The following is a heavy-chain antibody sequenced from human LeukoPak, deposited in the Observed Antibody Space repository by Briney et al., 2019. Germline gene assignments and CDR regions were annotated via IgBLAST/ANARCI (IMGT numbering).Heavy chain of an antibody. J-gene: IGHJ4*02. V-gene: IGHV1-18*01. CDR1: GYPFSSHG. D-gene: IGHD6-13*01. CDR3: ARAGVEQQLDY. Sequence: ASVKVSCKASGYPFSSHGITWVRQAPGQGLEWMGWISCYNGDTHYAQNFQGRVTMTTDKFTSTAYMELKSLRSDDTAVYYCARAGVEQQLDYWGQGTLVTVSS. CDR2: ISCYNGDT.